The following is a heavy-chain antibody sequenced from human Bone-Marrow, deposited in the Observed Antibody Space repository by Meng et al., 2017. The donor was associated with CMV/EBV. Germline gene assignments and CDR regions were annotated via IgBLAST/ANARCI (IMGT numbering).Heavy chain of an antibody. V-gene: IGHV3-74*01. Sequence: EVQLVESGGRLVQHGESLRLSCAASGYNFNNYWMHWVRQVPGKGLVWVSRIDTDGSTINYADSVKGRFTISRDNTKNILYLQMNSLRAEDTAIYYCARDLSGARDYWGPGTLVTVSS. CDR1: GYNFNNYW. CDR3: ARDLSGARDY. D-gene: IGHD1-26*01. J-gene: IGHJ4*02. CDR2: IDTDGSTI.